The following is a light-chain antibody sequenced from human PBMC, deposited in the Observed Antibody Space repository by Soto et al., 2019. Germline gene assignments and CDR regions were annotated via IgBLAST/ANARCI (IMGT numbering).Light chain of an antibody. CDR2: GAS. CDR3: QHYQSGHPIT. V-gene: IGKV3-20*01. CDR1: QSVGTR. Sequence: ILLTQSPDTLSFSPGERPTLSCRAAQSVGTRLAWYQHKTGQAPRLLISGASSRATGIPDRFTGSGSETSFTLTISRLEPEDFALYYCQHYQSGHPITFGQGTRLEIK. J-gene: IGKJ5*01.